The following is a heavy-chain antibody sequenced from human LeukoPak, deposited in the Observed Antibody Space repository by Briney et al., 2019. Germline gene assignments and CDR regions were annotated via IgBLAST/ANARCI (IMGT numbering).Heavy chain of an antibody. J-gene: IGHJ4*02. CDR3: AKDLPDRYSLEY. V-gene: IGHV3-48*02. CDR1: GFTFSSYS. CDR2: ISSSSSTI. Sequence: GGSLRLSCAASGFTFSSYSMNWVRQAPGKGLEWVSYISSSSSTIYYADSVKGRFTISRDNAKNSLYLQMNSLRDEDTAVYYCAKDLPDRYSLEYWGQGTMVTVPS. D-gene: IGHD2-15*01.